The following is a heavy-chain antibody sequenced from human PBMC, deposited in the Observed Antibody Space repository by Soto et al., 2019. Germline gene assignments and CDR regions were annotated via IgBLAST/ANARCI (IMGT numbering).Heavy chain of an antibody. D-gene: IGHD2-2*01. Sequence: SETLSLTCAVYGGSFSGYYWSWIRQPPGKGLEWIGEINHSGSTNYNPSLKSRVTISVDTSKNQFSLKLSSVTATDTAVYYCARGHSTNYWGQGTLVTVSS. J-gene: IGHJ4*02. CDR3: ARGHSTNY. V-gene: IGHV4-34*01. CDR1: GGSFSGYY. CDR2: INHSGST.